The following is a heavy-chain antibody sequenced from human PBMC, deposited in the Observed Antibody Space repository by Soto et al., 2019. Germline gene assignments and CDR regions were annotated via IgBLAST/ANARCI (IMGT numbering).Heavy chain of an antibody. Sequence: GGSLRLSCAASGFTFSSYGMHWVRQAPGKGLEWVAVISYDGSNKYYADSVKGRFTISRDNSKNTLYLQMNSLRAEDTAVYYCSKDYHYYYHYGMYVWGQGTTVPVSS. V-gene: IGHV3-30*18. CDR3: SKDYHYYYHYGMYV. CDR2: ISYDGSNK. D-gene: IGHD3-16*02. CDR1: GFTFSSYG. J-gene: IGHJ6*02.